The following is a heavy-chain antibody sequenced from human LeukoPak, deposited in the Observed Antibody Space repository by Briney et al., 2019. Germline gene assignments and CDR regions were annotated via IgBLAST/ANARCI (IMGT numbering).Heavy chain of an antibody. Sequence: PGGSLRLSCVGSGFTFKDYWMHWVRQAPGKGLVWVSRINHDGSDTNCADSVKDRFTISRDNAKSTLYLQMSSLRVEDTAVYYCAYQLLPNWGQGTPVTVSS. J-gene: IGHJ4*02. V-gene: IGHV3-74*01. D-gene: IGHD2-15*01. CDR2: INHDGSDT. CDR3: AYQLLPN. CDR1: GFTFKDYW.